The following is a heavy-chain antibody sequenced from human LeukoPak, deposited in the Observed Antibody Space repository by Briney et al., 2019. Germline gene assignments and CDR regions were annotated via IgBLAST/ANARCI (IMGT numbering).Heavy chain of an antibody. CDR3: ARSIVVVPDYYYYCMDV. V-gene: IGHV1-69*02. CDR2: IIPILGIA. CDR1: GGTFSSYT. D-gene: IGHD2-2*01. J-gene: IGHJ6*03. Sequence: ASVKVSCKASGGTFSSYTISWVRQAPGQGLEWMGRIIPILGIANHAQKFQGRVTITADKSTSTAYMELSSLRSEDTAVYYCARSIVVVPDYYYYCMDVWGKGATVTVSS.